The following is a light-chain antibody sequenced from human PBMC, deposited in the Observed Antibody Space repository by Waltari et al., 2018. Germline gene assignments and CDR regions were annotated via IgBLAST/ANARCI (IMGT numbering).Light chain of an antibody. CDR1: QSISSW. J-gene: IGKJ1*01. CDR3: QQYNTYAWT. CDR2: KAS. V-gene: IGKV1-5*03. Sequence: DIQMTQSPSTLSASVGDRVTITCRASQSISSWLAWYQQKPGKAPKLLIYKASSLESGVPSRFSGSGSGTEFSLSISDLEPDDFATYYCQQYNTYAWTFGQGPRWRSN.